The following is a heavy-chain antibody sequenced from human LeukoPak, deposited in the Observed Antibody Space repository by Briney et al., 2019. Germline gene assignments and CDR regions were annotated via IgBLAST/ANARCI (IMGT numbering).Heavy chain of an antibody. D-gene: IGHD3-22*01. Sequence: GASVKVSCKSSGYTFTAYYVHWVRQAPGQGLEWMGIINPSGGSTTYAQKFQGRVTMTRDMSTSTVYMGLSSLRSEDTAVYYCARARTGSSGSSAFWGQGTLVTVSS. CDR2: INPSGGST. J-gene: IGHJ4*02. CDR3: ARARTGSSGSSAF. V-gene: IGHV1-46*01. CDR1: GYTFTAYY.